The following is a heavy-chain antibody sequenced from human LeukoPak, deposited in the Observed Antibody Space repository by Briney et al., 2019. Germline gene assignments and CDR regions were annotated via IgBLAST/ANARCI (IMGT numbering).Heavy chain of an antibody. V-gene: IGHV1-69*04. CDR3: AREIVVPARRDYYYYMDV. D-gene: IGHD2-2*01. CDR2: IIPILGIA. Sequence: ASVKVSCKASGGTFSSYAISWVRQAPGQGLEWMGRIIPILGIADYAQKFQGRVTITADKSTSTAYMGLRSLRSDDTAVYYCAREIVVPARRDYYYYMDVWGKGTTVTVSS. CDR1: GGTFSSYA. J-gene: IGHJ6*03.